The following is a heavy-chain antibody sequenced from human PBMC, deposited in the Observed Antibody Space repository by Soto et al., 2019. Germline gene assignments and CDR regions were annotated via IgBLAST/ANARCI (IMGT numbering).Heavy chain of an antibody. D-gene: IGHD2-21*02. CDR1: GFTFGDYA. Sequence: GGSLRLSCTASGFTFGDYAMSWVRQAPGKGLEWVGFIRSKAYGGTTEYAASVKGRFTISRDDSKSIAYLQMNSLKTEDTAVYYCTRDPPAYCGGDCPPNYWGQGTLVTVSS. V-gene: IGHV3-49*04. J-gene: IGHJ4*02. CDR2: IRSKAYGGTT. CDR3: TRDPPAYCGGDCPPNY.